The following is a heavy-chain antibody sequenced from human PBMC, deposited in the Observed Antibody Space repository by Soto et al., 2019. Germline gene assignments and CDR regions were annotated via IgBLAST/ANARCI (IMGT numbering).Heavy chain of an antibody. Sequence: SETLSLTCTVSGDSIISSDFYWGWVRQPPGKGLEWIGSIFYLGSSYYNPSLKSRVTMSVDTSKNQFSLRLRSVTAADTALYFCERNSLALRKNNWFDPWGQGIMVTVYS. CDR2: IFYLGSS. CDR3: ERNSLALRKNNWFDP. J-gene: IGHJ5*02. CDR1: GDSIISSDFY. V-gene: IGHV4-39*01. D-gene: IGHD3-3*02.